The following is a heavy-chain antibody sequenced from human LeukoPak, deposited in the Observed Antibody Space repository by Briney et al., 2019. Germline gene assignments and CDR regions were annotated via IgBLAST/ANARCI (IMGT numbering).Heavy chain of an antibody. J-gene: IGHJ5*02. D-gene: IGHD2-15*01. CDR1: GYSFTSYR. CDR2: IGPSDSYT. V-gene: IGHV5-10-1*01. Sequence: GAALRISCKGSGYSFTSYRISWGRQMREKGLEWMGRIGPSDSYTNYSTSFQGHVTITADKSISTAYLQWSSLKASDTAMYYCAGHSGYWSGGSCYRDWFDPWGQGTLVTVSS. CDR3: AGHSGYWSGGSCYRDWFDP.